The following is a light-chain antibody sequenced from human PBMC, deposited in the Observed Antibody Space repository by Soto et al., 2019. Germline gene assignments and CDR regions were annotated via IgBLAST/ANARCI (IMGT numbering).Light chain of an antibody. V-gene: IGKV1-33*01. Sequence: DIQMTQSPSSLSASVGDRVTITCQASQDISNYLNWYQQKPGKAPKLLIYDASNLETGAPSRFSGSGSGTDFTFTISSLQPEDIARYYCQQYDNRPLTFGGGTKVEIK. CDR1: QDISNY. CDR3: QQYDNRPLT. CDR2: DAS. J-gene: IGKJ4*01.